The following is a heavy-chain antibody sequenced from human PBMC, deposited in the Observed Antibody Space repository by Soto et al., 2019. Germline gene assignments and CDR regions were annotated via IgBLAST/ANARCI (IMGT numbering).Heavy chain of an antibody. V-gene: IGHV3-23*01. Sequence: VGSLRLSCAASGFTFNNYAMSWVRQAPGKGLEWVSAISGSGDTTYFADSVKGRFTISRDNSRNTLYMQMNSLRAEDTAVYYCAKDSILASASVGTTYYFDYWGQGTLVTVSS. J-gene: IGHJ4*02. CDR2: ISGSGDTT. CDR3: AKDSILASASVGTTYYFDY. D-gene: IGHD2-2*01. CDR1: GFTFNNYA.